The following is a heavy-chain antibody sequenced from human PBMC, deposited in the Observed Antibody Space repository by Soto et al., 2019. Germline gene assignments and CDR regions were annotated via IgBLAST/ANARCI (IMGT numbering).Heavy chain of an antibody. CDR2: INHSGST. V-gene: IGHV4-34*01. D-gene: IGHD5-18*01. J-gene: IGHJ6*02. CDR1: GGSFSCYY. CDR3: ARAPARGIQLWFPHYYYGMDV. Sequence: SETLSLTCAVYGGSFSCYYWSWIRQPPGKGLEWIGEINHSGSTNYNPSLKSRVTISVDTSKNQFSLKLSSVTAADTAVYYCARAPARGIQLWFPHYYYGMDVWGQGTTVTVSS.